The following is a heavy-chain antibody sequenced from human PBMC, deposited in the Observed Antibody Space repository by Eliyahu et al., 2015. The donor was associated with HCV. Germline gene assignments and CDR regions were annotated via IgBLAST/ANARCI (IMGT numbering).Heavy chain of an antibody. V-gene: IGHV3-53*02. D-gene: IGHD3-16*01. CDR1: GFTVSSKY. Sequence: EVQLVETGGGLIQPGGSLRLSCSASGFTVSSKYISWVRQAPGQGLEWVSVIYSGGSTFYADSVEGRFTISRDSSKNTVFLQMSNLRGEDTGIYFCARASTSFSYFDCWGQGTLVTVSS. CDR2: IYSGGST. CDR3: ARASTSFSYFDC. J-gene: IGHJ4*02.